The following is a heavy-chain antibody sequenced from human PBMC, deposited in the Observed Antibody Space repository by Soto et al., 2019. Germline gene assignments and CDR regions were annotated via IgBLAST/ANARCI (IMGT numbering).Heavy chain of an antibody. CDR2: IYSGGST. D-gene: IGHD1-1*01. J-gene: IGHJ4*02. Sequence: EVHLVETGGGLIQPGGSLRLSCAASGLSVSSSDMSWVRQASGKGLEWVSVIYSGGSTHDADSVKGRFTISRDNSKNTVHLQMNALRVEDTGVYYCTRGPRPTSTGTGAFWGQGTLVTVSS. CDR3: TRGPRPTSTGTGAF. V-gene: IGHV3-53*02. CDR1: GLSVSSSD.